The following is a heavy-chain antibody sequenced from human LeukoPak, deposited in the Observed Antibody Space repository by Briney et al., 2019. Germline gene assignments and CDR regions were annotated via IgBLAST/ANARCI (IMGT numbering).Heavy chain of an antibody. CDR3: ARHDEPSHCSGGSCYHYYDAFDI. CDR1: GGSISSSSYY. J-gene: IGHJ3*02. Sequence: PETLSLTCTVSGGSISSSSYYWGWIRQPPGKGLEWIGGIYYSGSTYYNPSLKSRVTISVATSKNQFSLKLSSVTAADTAVYYCARHDEPSHCSGGSCYHYYDAFDIWGQGTMVTVSS. V-gene: IGHV4-39*01. D-gene: IGHD2-15*01. CDR2: IYYSGST.